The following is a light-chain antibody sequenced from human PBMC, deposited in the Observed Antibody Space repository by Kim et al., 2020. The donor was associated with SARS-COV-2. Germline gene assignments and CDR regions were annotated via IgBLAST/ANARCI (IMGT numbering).Light chain of an antibody. CDR1: SSNIEINT. Sequence: GQRVTIACSGGSSNIEINTVTWYQQLPGTAPKLIIYSNKQRPSGVPDRFSGSKSGTSASLAISGLRPEDEADYYCATWDDRQNGPIFGGGTQLTVL. J-gene: IGLJ2*01. CDR3: ATWDDRQNGPI. V-gene: IGLV1-44*01. CDR2: SNK.